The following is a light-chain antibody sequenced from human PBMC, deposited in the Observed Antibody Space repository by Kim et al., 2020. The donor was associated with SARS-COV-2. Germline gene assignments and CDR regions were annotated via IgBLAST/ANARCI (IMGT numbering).Light chain of an antibody. CDR1: QGISKY. J-gene: IGKJ5*01. V-gene: IGKV1-27*01. CDR3: QNYNSAPII. Sequence: DIQMTQSPSSLSASVGDAVTITCRASQGISKYLAWYQQKPGKVPKLLIYAASTLQSGVPSRFSGSGSGTAFTLTIRSLQPEDAATYYCQNYNSAPIIFGQGTRLEIK. CDR2: AAS.